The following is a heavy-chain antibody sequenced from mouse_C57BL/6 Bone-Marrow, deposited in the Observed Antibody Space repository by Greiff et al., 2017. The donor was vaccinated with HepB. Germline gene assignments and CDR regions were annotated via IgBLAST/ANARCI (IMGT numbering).Heavy chain of an antibody. D-gene: IGHD2-1*01. CDR2: IRLKSDNYAT. Sequence: EVKLVESGGGLVQPGGSMKLSCVASGFTFSNYWMNWVRQSPEKGLEWVAQIRLKSDNYATHYAESVKGRFTISRDDSKSSVYLQKNNLRAEDTGIYYSTDYYGKGYYAMDYWGQGTSVTVSS. J-gene: IGHJ4*01. CDR1: GFTFSNYW. CDR3: TDYYGKGYYAMDY. V-gene: IGHV6-3*01.